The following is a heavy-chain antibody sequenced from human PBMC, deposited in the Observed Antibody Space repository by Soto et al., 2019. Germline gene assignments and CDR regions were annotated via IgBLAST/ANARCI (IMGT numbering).Heavy chain of an antibody. J-gene: IGHJ4*02. CDR1: GYTFTGYY. CDR3: ARDSVYDSTGYHFDY. V-gene: IGHV1-2*04. CDR2: INPNSGGT. Sequence: AASVKVSCKASGYTFTGYYMHWVRQAPGQGLEWMGWINPNSGGTNYAQKFQGWVTMTRDTSISTAYMELSRLRSDDTAVYYCARDSVYDSTGYHFDYWGQGTLVTVAS. D-gene: IGHD3-22*01.